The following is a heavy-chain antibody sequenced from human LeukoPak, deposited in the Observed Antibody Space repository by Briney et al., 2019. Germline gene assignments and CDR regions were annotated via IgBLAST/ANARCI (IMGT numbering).Heavy chain of an antibody. J-gene: IGHJ4*02. CDR1: GYTFTSYY. V-gene: IGHV1-46*03. D-gene: IGHD3-3*01. Sequence: ASVKVSCKASGYTFTSYYMHWVRQAPGQGLEWMGIINPSGGSTSYAQKFQGRVTMTRDTSTSTVYMELSSLRSEDTAVYYCARADYDFWSGYPHFDYWGQGTLVTVS. CDR3: ARADYDFWSGYPHFDY. CDR2: INPSGGST.